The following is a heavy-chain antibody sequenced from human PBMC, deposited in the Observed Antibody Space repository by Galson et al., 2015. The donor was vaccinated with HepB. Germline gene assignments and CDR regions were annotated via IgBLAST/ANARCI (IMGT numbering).Heavy chain of an antibody. CDR3: ARDWDHWWFGGFGGFRY. D-gene: IGHD3-10*01. CDR2: INAGNGNT. CDR1: GSTFTSYA. J-gene: IGHJ4*02. Sequence: SVTVSCKASGSTFTSYAMHWVRQAPGQRLEWMGWINAGNGNTKYSQKVQGRVTITRDTSASTAYMELSSLRSEDTAVYYCARDWDHWWFGGFGGFRYWGQGTLVTVSS. V-gene: IGHV1-3*01.